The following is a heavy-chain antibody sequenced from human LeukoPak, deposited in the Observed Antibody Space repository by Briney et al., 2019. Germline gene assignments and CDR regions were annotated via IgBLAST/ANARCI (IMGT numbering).Heavy chain of an antibody. CDR2: INAYNGNT. D-gene: IGHD1-1*01. CDR3: ARRQGTTLNFDY. CDR1: GYTFSSYS. J-gene: IGHJ4*02. Sequence: ASVKVSCKASGYTFSSYSFSWVRQAPGQGLEWMGWINAYNGNTNYAQNLQGRVTMTTDTSTSTAYMELRSLRSDDTAVYYCARRQGTTLNFDYWGQGTLVTASS. V-gene: IGHV1-18*01.